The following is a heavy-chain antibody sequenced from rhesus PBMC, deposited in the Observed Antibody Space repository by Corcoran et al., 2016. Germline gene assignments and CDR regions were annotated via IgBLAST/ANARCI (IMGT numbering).Heavy chain of an antibody. CDR2: ISSSTVNP. CDR3: VRPGLEYCTGSGCYVFVY. D-gene: IGHD2-21*01. CDR1: GYSISSGYY. V-gene: IGHV4-99*01. J-gene: IGHJ4*01. Sequence: QVQLQESGPGLVKPSETLSLTCGVSGYSISSGYYWGGSRQPPGKGLEYIGYISSSTVNPYYNPSLRSRVTISTDTSKNQFSLKLSSVTTADTAVYYCVRPGLEYCTGSGCYVFVYWGQGVLVTVSS.